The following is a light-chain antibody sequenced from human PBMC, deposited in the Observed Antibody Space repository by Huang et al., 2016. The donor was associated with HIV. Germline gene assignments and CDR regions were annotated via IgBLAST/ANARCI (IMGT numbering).Light chain of an antibody. J-gene: IGKJ1*01. V-gene: IGKV3-15*01. CDR3: QHYHDWPPWT. Sequence: IVMTQSPGTLSVSPWERATLSCRASQSVSRHLAWYQQKPGQAPRLLIYGASTRATGIPARVSGSGSGTEFTLTIDSLQSEDFAIYYCQHYHDWPPWTFGQGTKVDIK. CDR2: GAS. CDR1: QSVSRH.